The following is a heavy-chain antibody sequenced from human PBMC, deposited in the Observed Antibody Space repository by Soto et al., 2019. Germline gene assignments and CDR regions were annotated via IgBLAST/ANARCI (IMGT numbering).Heavy chain of an antibody. Sequence: QVQLVESGGGVVQPGRSLRLSCAASGFSVSAYTVHWVRQAPGKGLEWVAVISSDGNHKYYPDSVKGRFAISRDTSTNTVFLQINSLGPEDTGVYYCARWEQPLFEYWGQGSLVTVSS. CDR2: ISSDGNHK. D-gene: IGHD1-1*01. V-gene: IGHV3-30*09. J-gene: IGHJ4*02. CDR1: GFSVSAYT. CDR3: ARWEQPLFEY.